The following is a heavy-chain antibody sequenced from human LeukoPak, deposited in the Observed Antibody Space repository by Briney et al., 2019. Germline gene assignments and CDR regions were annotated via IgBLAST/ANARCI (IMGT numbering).Heavy chain of an antibody. Sequence: PGGSLRLSCAASGFTVSSNYMSWVRQAPGKGLEWVSVIYSGGSTYYADSVKGRFTISRDNSKNTLYLQMNSLRAEDTAVYYCARVYSSSWSRTEYFQHWGQGTLVTVSS. J-gene: IGHJ1*01. CDR2: IYSGGST. CDR3: ARVYSSSWSRTEYFQH. V-gene: IGHV3-53*01. D-gene: IGHD6-13*01. CDR1: GFTVSSNY.